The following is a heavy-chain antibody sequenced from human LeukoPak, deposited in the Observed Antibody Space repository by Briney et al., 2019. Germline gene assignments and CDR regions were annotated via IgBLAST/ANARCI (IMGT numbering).Heavy chain of an antibody. V-gene: IGHV4-61*02. CDR1: GGSISSGIYY. CDR2: IYTSGST. J-gene: IGHJ4*02. D-gene: IGHD3-22*01. CDR3: AREVYDSSGYYLDY. Sequence: PSETLSLTCTVSGGSISSGIYYWSWIRQPAGKGLERIGRIYTSGSTNYNPSLKSRVTISVDTSKNQFSLKLSSVTAADTAVYYCAREVYDSSGYYLDYWGQGPLVTVSS.